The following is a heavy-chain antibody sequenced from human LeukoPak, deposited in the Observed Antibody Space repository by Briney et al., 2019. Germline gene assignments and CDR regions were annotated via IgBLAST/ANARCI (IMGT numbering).Heavy chain of an antibody. Sequence: SVKVSCKASGGTFSSYAISWVRQAPGQGLEWMGGIIPIFGTANYAQKFQGRATITTDESTSTAYMELSSLRSEDTAVYYCARDVSWLQSPWFDPWGQGTLVTVSS. V-gene: IGHV1-69*05. CDR1: GGTFSSYA. D-gene: IGHD5-24*01. CDR3: ARDVSWLQSPWFDP. CDR2: IIPIFGTA. J-gene: IGHJ5*02.